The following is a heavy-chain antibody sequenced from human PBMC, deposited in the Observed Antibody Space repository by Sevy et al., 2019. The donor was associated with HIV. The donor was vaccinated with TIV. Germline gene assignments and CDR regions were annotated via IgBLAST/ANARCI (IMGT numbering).Heavy chain of an antibody. V-gene: IGHV3-11*01. CDR1: GFTISDHY. Sequence: GGSLRLSCAASGFTISDHYMSWIRQAPGKGLEWVSFISSSGSTIYDGDSVKGRFTISRDNAKNSLYLQMNSLRAEDTAIYYCAREDRRREGEPYFDYWGQGTLVTVSS. CDR3: AREDRRREGEPYFDY. D-gene: IGHD3-16*01. CDR2: ISSSGSTI. J-gene: IGHJ4*02.